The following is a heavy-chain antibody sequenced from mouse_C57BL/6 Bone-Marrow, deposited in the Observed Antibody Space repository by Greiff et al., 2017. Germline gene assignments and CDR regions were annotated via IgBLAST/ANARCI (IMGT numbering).Heavy chain of an antibody. V-gene: IGHV5-6*02. CDR2: ISSGGSYT. D-gene: IGHD2-13*01. CDR3: ARHDYVTWFSY. J-gene: IGHJ3*01. CDR1: GFTFSSYG. Sequence: EVKLVESGGDLVKPGGSLKLSCAASGFTFSSYGMSWVRQTPDKRLEWVATISSGGSYTYYPDSVKGRFTSSRDNAKNTLYLQMSSLKSEDTAMYYCARHDYVTWFSYWGQGTLVTVSA.